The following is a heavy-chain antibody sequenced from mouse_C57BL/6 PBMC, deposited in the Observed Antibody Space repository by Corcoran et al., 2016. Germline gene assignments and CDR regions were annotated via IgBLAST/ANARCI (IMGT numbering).Heavy chain of an antibody. D-gene: IGHD1-1*01. V-gene: IGHV1-69*01. J-gene: IGHJ2*01. CDR3: ARYGHYYYGSSYDFDY. CDR1: GYTFTSYW. Sequence: QVQLQQPGAELVMPGASVKLSCKASGYTFTSYWMHWVKQRPGQGLEWIGEIDPSDSYTNYNQKFKGKSTLTVDKSSSTAYMQLSSLTSEDSAVYYCARYGHYYYGSSYDFDYWGQGTTLTVSS. CDR2: IDPSDSYT.